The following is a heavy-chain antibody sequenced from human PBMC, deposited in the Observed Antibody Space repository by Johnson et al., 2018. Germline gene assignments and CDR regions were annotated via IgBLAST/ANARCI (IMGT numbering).Heavy chain of an antibody. Sequence: VQLVESGAEVKKPGSSVKVSCKASGGTFSSNAINWVRQAPGQGLEWMGGIIPMFGSLSYAQKFQGRVPFTADESTSTAYMDLSSLISEDTAVYSCARKETFKGHYALDGWGQGTAVTVSS. J-gene: IGHJ6*02. D-gene: IGHD3-3*02. CDR3: ARKETFKGHYALDG. CDR2: IIPMFGSL. CDR1: GGTFSSNA. V-gene: IGHV1-69*01.